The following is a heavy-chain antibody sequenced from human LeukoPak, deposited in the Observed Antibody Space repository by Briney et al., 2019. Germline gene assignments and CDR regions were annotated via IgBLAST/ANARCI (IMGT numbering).Heavy chain of an antibody. CDR1: GGSISSSDW. D-gene: IGHD6-6*01. V-gene: IGHV4-4*02. CDR2: IYHSGST. J-gene: IGHJ5*01. Sequence: SETLSLTCAVSGGSISSSDWWSWVRQPPEKGLEWIGEIYHSGSTYSNPSLQSRVIISVDKSKNHFSLKLTSVTAADTAVYYRARTSAEYSNSWIDSWGQGTLVIVSS. CDR3: ARTSAEYSNSWIDS.